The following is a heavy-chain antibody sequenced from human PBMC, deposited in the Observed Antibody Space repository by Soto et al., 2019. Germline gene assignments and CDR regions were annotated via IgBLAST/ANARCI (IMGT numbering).Heavy chain of an antibody. CDR2: INPNSGGT. Sequence: ASVKVSCKASGYTFTGYYMHWVRQAPGQGLEWMGWINPNSGGTNYAQKFQGWVTMTRDTSISTAYMELSRLRSDDTAVYYCARVIRLDSGSYYGMDVWGQGTTVTVSS. D-gene: IGHD3-10*01. V-gene: IGHV1-2*04. CDR3: ARVIRLDSGSYYGMDV. CDR1: GYTFTGYY. J-gene: IGHJ6*02.